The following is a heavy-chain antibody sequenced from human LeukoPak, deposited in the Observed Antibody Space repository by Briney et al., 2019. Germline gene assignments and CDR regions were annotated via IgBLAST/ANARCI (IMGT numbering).Heavy chain of an antibody. CDR3: ASSRYDSSGYYGIIGY. D-gene: IGHD3-22*01. CDR2: ISSSSSYK. J-gene: IGHJ4*02. CDR1: GFTFSSYS. Sequence: PGGSLRLSCAASGFTFSSYSMNWVRQAPGKGLEWVSSISSSSSYKYYADSVKGRFTISRDNAKNSLYLQMNSLRAEDTALYYCASSRYDSSGYYGIIGYWGQGTLVTVSS. V-gene: IGHV3-21*01.